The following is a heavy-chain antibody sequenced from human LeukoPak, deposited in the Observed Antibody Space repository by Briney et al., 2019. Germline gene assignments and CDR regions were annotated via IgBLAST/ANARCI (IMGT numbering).Heavy chain of an antibody. CDR3: AKDRGILWFGELFGWFDP. CDR1: GFTFSSYG. CDR2: ISYDGSNK. J-gene: IGHJ5*02. V-gene: IGHV3-30*18. D-gene: IGHD3-10*01. Sequence: PGGSPRLSCAASGFTFSSYGMRRVRHAPGKGLEWVADISYDGSNKYYADSVKGRFTISRDNFKNTLYLQMNSRRAADTAVYYCAKDRGILWFGELFGWFDPWGQGTLVSVSS.